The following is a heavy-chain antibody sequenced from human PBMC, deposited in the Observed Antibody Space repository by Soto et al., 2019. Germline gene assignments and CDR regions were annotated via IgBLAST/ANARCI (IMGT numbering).Heavy chain of an antibody. J-gene: IGHJ6*02. Sequence: SETLSLTCAVYGGSFSGYYWSWIRQPPGKGLEWIGEINHSGSTNYNPSLKSRVTISVDTSKNQFSLKLRSDDTAVYYCARNTVVAATVPSARVNIDYYGMDVWGQGSTVTVS. CDR2: INHSGST. D-gene: IGHD2-15*01. CDR3: ARNTVVAATVPSARVNIDYYGMDV. V-gene: IGHV4-34*01. CDR1: GGSFSGYY.